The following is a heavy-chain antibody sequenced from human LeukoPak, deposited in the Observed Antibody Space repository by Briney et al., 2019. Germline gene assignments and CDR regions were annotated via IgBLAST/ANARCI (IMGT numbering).Heavy chain of an antibody. CDR2: ISYDGSNK. V-gene: IGHV3-30*18. CDR1: GFTFSSYG. D-gene: IGHD6-19*01. J-gene: IGHJ4*02. CDR3: AKDRLAVALGPHFDY. Sequence: GRSLRLSCAASGFTFSSYGMHWVRQAPGKGLEWVAVISYDGSNKYYADSVKGRFTISRDNSKNTLYLQMNSPRAEDTAVYYCAKDRLAVALGPHFDYWGQGTLVTVSS.